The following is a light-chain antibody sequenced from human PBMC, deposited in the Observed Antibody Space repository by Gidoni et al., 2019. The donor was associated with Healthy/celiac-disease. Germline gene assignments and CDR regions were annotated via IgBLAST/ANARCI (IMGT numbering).Light chain of an antibody. Sequence: QSALTQPASVHGSPGQSIPISCTGTSSDVGGYNYVSWYQQPPGKAPQLMIYDVSNRPSGVSNRFSCSKSGNTASLTISWLHAEDEADYYCSSYTISSTLVFGGGTKLTVL. CDR1: SSDVGGYNY. CDR2: DVS. J-gene: IGLJ2*01. V-gene: IGLV2-14*01. CDR3: SSYTISSTLV.